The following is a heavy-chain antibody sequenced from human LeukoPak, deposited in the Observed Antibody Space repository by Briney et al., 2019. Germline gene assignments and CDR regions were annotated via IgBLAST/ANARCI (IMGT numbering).Heavy chain of an antibody. D-gene: IGHD6-19*01. CDR2: INPNSGGT. CDR1: GYTFTDYY. V-gene: IGHV1-2*02. CDR3: ARGSVVITVPDPYGY. J-gene: IGHJ4*02. Sequence: GASVKASCKASGYTFTDYYMHWVRQAPGQGLEWMGWINPNSGGTKYAQKFQGRVTMTRDTSVSTAYLDLSSLRSDDTAVYYCARGSVVITVPDPYGYWGQGTLLTVSS.